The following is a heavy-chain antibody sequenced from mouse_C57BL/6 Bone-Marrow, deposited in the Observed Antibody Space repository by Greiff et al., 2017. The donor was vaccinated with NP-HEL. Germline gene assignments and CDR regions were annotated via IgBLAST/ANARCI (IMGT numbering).Heavy chain of an antibody. J-gene: IGHJ3*01. Sequence: VQLQESGAELVKPGASVKLSCTASGFNFKDYYMHWVKQRTEQGLEWIGRIDPGDGETKYAPKFQGKATITADTSSNTAYLQLSSLTSEDTAVYYCARGYYSEEAWFAYWGKGTLVTVSA. CDR2: IDPGDGET. CDR1: GFNFKDYY. D-gene: IGHD1-1*01. V-gene: IGHV14-2*01. CDR3: ARGYYSEEAWFAY.